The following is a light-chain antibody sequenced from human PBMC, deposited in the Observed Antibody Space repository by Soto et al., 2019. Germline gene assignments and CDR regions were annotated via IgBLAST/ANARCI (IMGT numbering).Light chain of an antibody. V-gene: IGLV2-14*01. J-gene: IGLJ1*01. CDR3: SSYTSTSIV. CDR1: SSDVGGYNY. Sequence: QSALTQPASVSGSPGQSITISCTGTSSDVGGYNYVSWYQRHPGKAPKLMIYDVSNRPSGVSNRFSGSKSGNTASLTISGLQADDEADYHCSSYTSTSIVFGTGNKLTVL. CDR2: DVS.